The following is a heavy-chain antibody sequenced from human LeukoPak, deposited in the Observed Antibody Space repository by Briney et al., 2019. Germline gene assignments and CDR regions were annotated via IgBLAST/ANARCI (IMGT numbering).Heavy chain of an antibody. CDR3: AKDLGPAYFYLDV. CDR1: GGSISSSNW. Sequence: SETLSLTCAVSGGSISSSNWWSWVRQPPGKGLEWIGEIYHSGSTNYNPSLKSRVTISGDTSKNQFSLRLTSVTAADTAIYYCAKDLGPAYFYLDVWGKGTTVTISS. J-gene: IGHJ6*03. D-gene: IGHD7-27*01. V-gene: IGHV4-4*02. CDR2: IYHSGST.